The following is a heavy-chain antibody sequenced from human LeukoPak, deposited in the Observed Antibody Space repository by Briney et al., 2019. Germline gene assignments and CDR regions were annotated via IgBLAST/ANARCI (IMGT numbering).Heavy chain of an antibody. CDR2: IYYSGST. J-gene: IGHJ4*02. D-gene: IGHD4-23*01. CDR3: ARADPYGGNSQFDY. CDR1: GDSISRYY. Sequence: SETLSLTCSVSGDSISRYYWNWIRQHPGKGLEWIGYIYYSGSTYYNPSLKSRVTISVDTSKNQFSLKLSSVTAADTAVYYCARADPYGGNSQFDYWGQGTLVTVSS. V-gene: IGHV4-59*06.